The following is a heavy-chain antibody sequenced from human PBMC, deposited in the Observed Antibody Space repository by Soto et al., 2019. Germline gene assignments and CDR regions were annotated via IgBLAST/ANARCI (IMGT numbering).Heavy chain of an antibody. D-gene: IGHD3-22*01. V-gene: IGHV1-18*01. CDR3: ARQFYYDTSGFNYDYLDY. CDR1: GYIFSSYG. J-gene: IGHJ4*02. CDR2: VSAYNGNT. Sequence: ASVKVSCKAPGYIFSSYGISWVRQAPGQGLEWMGWVSAYNGNTNYPQKLQGRVTMTTDTSTSTAYMELRSLGSDDTAVYYCARQFYYDTSGFNYDYLDYWGQGTLVTVSS.